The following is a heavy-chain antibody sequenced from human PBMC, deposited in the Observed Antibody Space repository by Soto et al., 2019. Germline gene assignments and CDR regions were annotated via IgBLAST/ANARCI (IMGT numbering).Heavy chain of an antibody. CDR2: IWYDGNTK. CDR3: ARPLVAPVAGPYYYGMDV. V-gene: IGHV3-33*01. D-gene: IGHD6-19*01. J-gene: IGHJ6*02. Sequence: LSCTASGFTFNSHGINWVRQAPGKGLEWVAVIWYDGNTKYYADSVKGRFTISRDNLRSTVYLQMNSLTAEDTAVYYCARPLVAPVAGPYYYGMDVWGEGTTVTVSS. CDR1: GFTFNSHG.